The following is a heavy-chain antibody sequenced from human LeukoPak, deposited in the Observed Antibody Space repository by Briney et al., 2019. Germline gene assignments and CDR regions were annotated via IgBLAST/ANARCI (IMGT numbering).Heavy chain of an antibody. J-gene: IGHJ6*02. V-gene: IGHV1-18*01. CDR2: VSAYDGST. CDR3: ARGGRDGMDV. Sequence: ASVKVSYKASGYSFTSYGFTWVRRAPGQGREWMGWVSAYDGSTNYAQKIRGRVTMTTDASKNTVYMELRSLRYDDTAVYYCARGGRDGMDVWGQGTTVTVSS. D-gene: IGHD3-10*01. CDR1: GYSFTSYG.